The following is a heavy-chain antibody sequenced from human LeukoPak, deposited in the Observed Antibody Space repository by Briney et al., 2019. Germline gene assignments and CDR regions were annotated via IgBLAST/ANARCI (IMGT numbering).Heavy chain of an antibody. Sequence: GGSLRLSCAASGFTFSSYGMYWVRQAPGKGLEWVAVIWYGGSNKYYADSVKGRFTISRDNSKNTLYLQMNSLRAEDTAVYYCAKGVTMIVVGKGGTYYFDYWGQGTLVTVSS. CDR1: GFTFSSYG. CDR2: IWYGGSNK. V-gene: IGHV3-33*06. J-gene: IGHJ4*02. D-gene: IGHD3-22*01. CDR3: AKGVTMIVVGKGGTYYFDY.